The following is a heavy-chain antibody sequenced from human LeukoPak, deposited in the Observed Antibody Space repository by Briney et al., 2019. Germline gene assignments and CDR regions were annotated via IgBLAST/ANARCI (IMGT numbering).Heavy chain of an antibody. J-gene: IGHJ3*02. D-gene: IGHD3-22*01. CDR1: GGSISTYY. CDR3: AREYYYDSSGYYPPHAFDI. Sequence: SETLSLTCTVSGGSISTYYWSWIRQPPGKGLEWIGYIYYSGSTNYNPSLKSRVTISVDTSKKQFSLRLSSVTAADTAVYYCAREYYYDSSGYYPPHAFDIWGQGTMVTVSS. CDR2: IYYSGST. V-gene: IGHV4-59*01.